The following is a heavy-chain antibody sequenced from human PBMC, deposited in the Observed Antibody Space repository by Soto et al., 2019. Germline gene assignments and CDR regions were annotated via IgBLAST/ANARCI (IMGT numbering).Heavy chain of an antibody. CDR2: INNDGSNT. Sequence: EVQLVESGGGLVQPGGSLRLSCAASGFTFSTYWMHWVRQPPGKGLVWVSRINNDGSNTAYADSVKGRFTISRDNAQSTLYLQMNSLRGEDTAVYYCARDPLIGTTDYGLDVWGQGTTVSVSS. CDR1: GFTFSTYW. D-gene: IGHD1-7*01. CDR3: ARDPLIGTTDYGLDV. J-gene: IGHJ6*02. V-gene: IGHV3-74*01.